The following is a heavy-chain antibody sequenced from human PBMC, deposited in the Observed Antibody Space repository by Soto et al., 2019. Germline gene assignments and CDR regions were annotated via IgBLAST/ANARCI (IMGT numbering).Heavy chain of an antibody. V-gene: IGHV4-34*01. J-gene: IGHJ5*02. CDR2: VDDSGNS. D-gene: IGHD5-12*01. CDR1: GGSFSGYY. Sequence: PSETLSLTCGVSGGSFSGYYCSWGRHPPLQGLEWIGEVDDSGNSNYNPSLKRRVVISVDTPKSEFSLKMNTVTAADTGVYYCARVRRWLPEEMVDLWGQGALVTVS. CDR3: ARVRRWLPEEMVDL.